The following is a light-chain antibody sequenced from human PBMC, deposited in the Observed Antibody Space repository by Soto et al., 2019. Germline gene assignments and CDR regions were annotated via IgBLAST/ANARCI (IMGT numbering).Light chain of an antibody. CDR2: GAS. CDR1: QSVSSSY. Sequence: EIVLTQSPGTLSLSPGERATLSCRASQSVSSSYLAWYQQKPGQAPRLLIYGASSRATGLPDRFSGSGSGTDFSLAISRLEPEEFAVYYCQQFGTTLLTFGGGTKVEIK. CDR3: QQFGTTLLT. V-gene: IGKV3-20*01. J-gene: IGKJ4*01.